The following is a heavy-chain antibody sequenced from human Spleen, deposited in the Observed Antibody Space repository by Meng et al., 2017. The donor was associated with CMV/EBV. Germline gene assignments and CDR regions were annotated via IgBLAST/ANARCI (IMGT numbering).Heavy chain of an antibody. CDR2: INHSGST. CDR3: ARIITIPYYFDY. J-gene: IGHJ4*02. D-gene: IGHD3-3*01. Sequence: VRSQQWRAGLFDPSETLSLTCAVYGGPFSGNYWRLIRQPPGKGLEWIGEINHSGSTNYNPSLKSRVTISVDTSKNQFSLKLSSVTAADTAVYYCARIITIPYYFDYWGQGTLVTVSS. V-gene: IGHV4-34*01. CDR1: GGPFSGNY.